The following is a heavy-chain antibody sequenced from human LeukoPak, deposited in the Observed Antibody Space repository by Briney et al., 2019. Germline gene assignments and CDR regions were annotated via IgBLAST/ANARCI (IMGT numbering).Heavy chain of an antibody. J-gene: IGHJ3*02. D-gene: IGHD3-16*01. V-gene: IGHV3-74*01. CDR1: GFTFSSYS. CDR2: INSDGSST. CDR3: AREFMIKAFDI. Sequence: GGSLRLSCAASGFTFSSYSMNWVRQAPGKGLVWVSRINSDGSSTSYADSVKGRFTISRDNAKNTLYLQMNSLRAEDTAVYYCAREFMIKAFDIWGQGTMVTVSS.